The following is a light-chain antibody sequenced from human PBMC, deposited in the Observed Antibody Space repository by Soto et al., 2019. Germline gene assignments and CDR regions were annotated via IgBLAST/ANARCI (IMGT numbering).Light chain of an antibody. J-gene: IGLJ2*01. V-gene: IGLV7-46*01. Sequence: QAVVTQEPSLTVSPGGTVTLTCGSSTGAVTSGHYPFWFQQKPGQAPRTLIYDTNNKHSWTPARFSAALLGGKAALTLSGAQREDEAEYYCLLSHSGLRVFGGGTKLTVL. CDR1: TGAVTSGHY. CDR2: DTN. CDR3: LLSHSGLRV.